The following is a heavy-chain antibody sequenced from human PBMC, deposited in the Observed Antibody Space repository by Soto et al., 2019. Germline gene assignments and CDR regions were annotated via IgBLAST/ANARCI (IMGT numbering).Heavy chain of an antibody. CDR2: ISGSGDT. CDR1: GLTFSNYA. V-gene: IGHV3-23*01. D-gene: IGHD3-10*01. CDR3: ATLKFGLKYDFDY. J-gene: IGHJ4*02. Sequence: GGSLRLSCAASGLTFSNYAMSWVRQAPGKGLGWVTAISGSGDTYYADSVKGRFTISRDNSKNTLYLQMNSLRAEDTAVYYCATLKFGLKYDFDYWGQGTLVTVSS.